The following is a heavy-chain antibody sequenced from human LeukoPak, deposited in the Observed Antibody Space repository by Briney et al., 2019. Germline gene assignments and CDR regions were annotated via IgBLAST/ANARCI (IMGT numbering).Heavy chain of an antibody. V-gene: IGHV3-21*01. CDR3: ARVDPKQQLVDAFDI. J-gene: IGHJ3*02. Sequence: GGSLSLSCAASGFTFSSYSMNWVRQAPGKGLEWVSSFSTTSTYIYYADSVKGRFTISRDNAKDSLYLQMNSLRAEDTAVYYCARVDPKQQLVDAFDIWGQGTMVTVSS. CDR2: FSTTSTYI. D-gene: IGHD6-13*01. CDR1: GFTFSSYS.